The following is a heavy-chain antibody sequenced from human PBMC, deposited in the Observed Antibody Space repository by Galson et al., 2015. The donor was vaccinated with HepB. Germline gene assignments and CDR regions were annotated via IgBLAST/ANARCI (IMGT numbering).Heavy chain of an antibody. CDR1: GGSISSSSYY. V-gene: IGHV4-39*01. D-gene: IGHD3-3*01. CDR3: ARGGYYDFWSGYYTWDY. J-gene: IGHJ4*02. Sequence: SETLSLTCTVSGGSISSSSYYWGWIRQPPGKGLEWIGSIYYSGSTYYNPSLKSRVTISVDTSKNQFSLRLSSVTAADTAVYYCARGGYYDFWSGYYTWDYWGQGTLVTVSS. CDR2: IYYSGST.